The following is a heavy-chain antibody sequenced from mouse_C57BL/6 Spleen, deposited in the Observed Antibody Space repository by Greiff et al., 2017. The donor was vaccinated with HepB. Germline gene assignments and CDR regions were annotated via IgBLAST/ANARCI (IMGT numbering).Heavy chain of an antibody. Sequence: VQLQQSDAELVKPGASVKISCKVSGYTFTDHTIHWMKQRPEQGLEWIGYIYPRDGSTKYNEKFKGKATLTADKSSSTAYMQLNSLTSEDSAVYCCAREGIYYYGSSYWCAYWGQGTLVTVSA. CDR2: IYPRDGST. V-gene: IGHV1-78*01. CDR1: GYTFTDHT. D-gene: IGHD1-1*01. J-gene: IGHJ3*01. CDR3: AREGIYYYGSSYWCAY.